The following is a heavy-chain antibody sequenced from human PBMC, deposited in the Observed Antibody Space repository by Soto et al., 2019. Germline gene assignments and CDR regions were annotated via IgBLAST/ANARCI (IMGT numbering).Heavy chain of an antibody. V-gene: IGHV3-33*01. J-gene: IGHJ4*02. CDR2: IWDDGTNK. D-gene: IGHD4-4*01. CDR1: GFSFSSYG. CDR3: AREARDGYNNGYFDD. Sequence: PGGSLRLSCAASGFSFSSYGMHWVRQAPGKGLEWVAVIWDDGTNKYYVDSVKGRFTISRDNSKNTLYLQMNSLRVEDTAVYYCAREARDGYNNGYFDDWGQGTLVTVSS.